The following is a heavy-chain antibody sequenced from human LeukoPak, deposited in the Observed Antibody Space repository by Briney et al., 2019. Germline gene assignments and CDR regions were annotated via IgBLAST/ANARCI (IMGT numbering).Heavy chain of an antibody. J-gene: IGHJ4*02. CDR2: IYYSGST. Sequence: PSETLSLTCTVGGSISTYYWSWIRQPPGKGLEWIGYIYYSGSTNYNPSLKSRVTISVDTSKNQFSLKLSSVTAADTAVYYCARNPWVGYFDYWGQGTLVTVSP. V-gene: IGHV4-59*01. CDR1: GGSISTYY. CDR3: ARNPWVGYFDY. D-gene: IGHD1-26*01.